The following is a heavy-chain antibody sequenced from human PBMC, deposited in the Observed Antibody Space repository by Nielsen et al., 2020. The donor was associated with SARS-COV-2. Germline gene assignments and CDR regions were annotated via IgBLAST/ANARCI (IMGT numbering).Heavy chain of an antibody. CDR2: IKSKTDGGTT. CDR3: TTTGVIAARRLNNY. D-gene: IGHD6-6*01. V-gene: IGHV3-15*01. Sequence: WICQPPGKGLEWVGRIKSKTDGGTTDYAAPVKGRFTISRDDSKNTLYLQMNSLKTEDTAVYYCTTTGVIAARRLNNYWGQGTLVTVSS. J-gene: IGHJ4*02.